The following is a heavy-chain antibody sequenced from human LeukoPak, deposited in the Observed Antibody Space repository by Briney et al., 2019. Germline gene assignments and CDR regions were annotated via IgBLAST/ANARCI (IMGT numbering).Heavy chain of an antibody. CDR3: ARGEPSTLLNNDYYFMDV. CDR1: GGSISAGAFS. D-gene: IGHD1/OR15-1a*01. Sequence: PSETLSLTCTVSGGSISAGAFSWSWIRQPPGEGLEWIGYIYQTGSAYNPSLKSRVTISMDRSKNQFSLSLFSVTAADTAVYYCARGEPSTLLNNDYYFMDVWGKGTTVTVSS. J-gene: IGHJ6*03. CDR2: IYQTGSA. V-gene: IGHV4-30-2*01.